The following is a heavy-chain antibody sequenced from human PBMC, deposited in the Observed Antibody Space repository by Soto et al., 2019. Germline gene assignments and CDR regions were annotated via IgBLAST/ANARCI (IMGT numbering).Heavy chain of an antibody. CDR2: ISGSGITT. V-gene: IGHV3-23*01. D-gene: IGHD3-10*01. J-gene: IGHJ4*02. CDR3: AKDGSRSCGIRYPSGYFDS. Sequence: GGSLRLSCPAPGFTFSTCSMTWARQAPWKGLERVPTISGSGITTYYAASVKGRFTIPRDNLKNTLHLQMNSLRLEDTAVYYCAKDGSRSCGIRYPSGYFDSWGQPTLVAVSP. CDR1: GFTFSTCS.